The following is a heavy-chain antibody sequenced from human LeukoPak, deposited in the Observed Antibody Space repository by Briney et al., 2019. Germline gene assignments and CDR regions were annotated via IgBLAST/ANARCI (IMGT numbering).Heavy chain of an antibody. CDR2: INHSGST. CDR1: GGSFSGYY. D-gene: IGHD6-19*01. CDR3: ARFRSGWYRDNWFDP. Sequence: PSETLSLTCAVYGGSFSGYYWSWIRQPPGKGLEWIGEINHSGSTNYNPSLKSRVTISVDTSKNQFSLKLSSVTAADTAVYYCARFRSGWYRDNWFDPWGQGTLVTVSS. V-gene: IGHV4-34*01. J-gene: IGHJ5*02.